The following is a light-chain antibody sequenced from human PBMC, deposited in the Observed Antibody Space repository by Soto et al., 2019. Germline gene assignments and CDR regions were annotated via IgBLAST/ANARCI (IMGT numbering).Light chain of an antibody. CDR2: DAS. V-gene: IGKV1-5*01. CDR1: QSISSW. J-gene: IGKJ1*01. CDR3: QQYNTYPWT. Sequence: DIPMTQSPSTLSGSVGDRVTINCRASQSISSWLAWYQQKPGKAPKLLIYDASSLESGVPSRFSGSGSGTEFTLTISSLQPDDFATYYCQQYNTYPWTFGQGTKVEIK.